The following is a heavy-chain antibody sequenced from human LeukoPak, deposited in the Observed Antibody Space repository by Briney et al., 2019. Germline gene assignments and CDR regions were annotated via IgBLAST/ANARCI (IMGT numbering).Heavy chain of an antibody. CDR3: ARAPLYYGSGSYLA. CDR2: IYYSGST. CDR1: GGSISSYY. J-gene: IGHJ4*02. Sequence: PSETLSLTCTVSGGSISSYYWSWIRQPPGKGLEWIGYIYYSGSTYYNPSLKSRVTISVDTSKNQFSLKLSSVTAADTAVYYCARAPLYYGSGSYLAWGQGTLVTVSS. V-gene: IGHV4-59*12. D-gene: IGHD3-10*01.